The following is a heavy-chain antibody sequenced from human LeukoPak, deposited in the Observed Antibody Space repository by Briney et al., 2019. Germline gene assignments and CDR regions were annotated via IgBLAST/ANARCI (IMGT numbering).Heavy chain of an antibody. CDR3: ARGRYNDYGFDY. CDR1: GGPISSYY. D-gene: IGHD4-17*01. J-gene: IGHJ4*02. V-gene: IGHV4-59*01. Sequence: SETLSLTCTVSGGPISSYYWSWIRQPPGKELEWIGYLYYSGSTNYNPSFKSRVTMSVDTSKNQFSLKLNSMTAADTAVYFCARGRYNDYGFDYWGQGTLVTVSS. CDR2: LYYSGST.